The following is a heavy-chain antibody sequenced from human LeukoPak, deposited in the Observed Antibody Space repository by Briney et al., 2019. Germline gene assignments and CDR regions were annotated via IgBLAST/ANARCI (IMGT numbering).Heavy chain of an antibody. CDR1: GFTFSSYE. CDR2: ISSSGSTI. D-gene: IGHD3-10*02. V-gene: IGHV3-48*03. J-gene: IGHJ6*04. CDR3: AELGITMIGGV. Sequence: GGSLRLSCAASGFTFSSYEMNWVRQAPGKGLEWVSYISSSGSTIYYADSVKGRFTISRDNANNSLYLQMNSLRAEDTAVYYCAELGITMIGGVWGKGTTVTISS.